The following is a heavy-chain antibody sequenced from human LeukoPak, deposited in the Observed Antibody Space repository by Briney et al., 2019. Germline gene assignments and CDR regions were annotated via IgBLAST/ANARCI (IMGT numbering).Heavy chain of an antibody. CDR2: IYYSGST. CDR3: ARGVTDTN. J-gene: IGHJ4*02. CDR1: GGSISSYY. Sequence: SETLSLTCTVSGGSISSYYWSWIRQPPGKGLEWIGYIYYSGSTNYNPPLKSRVTISVDTSKNQFSLKLSSVTAADTAVYYCARGVTDTNWGQGTLVTVSS. V-gene: IGHV4-59*12. D-gene: IGHD4-23*01.